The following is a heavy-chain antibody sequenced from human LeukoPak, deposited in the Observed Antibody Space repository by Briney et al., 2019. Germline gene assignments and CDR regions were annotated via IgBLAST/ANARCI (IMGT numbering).Heavy chain of an antibody. V-gene: IGHV4-31*03. CDR3: ARDRESMTVRY. D-gene: IGHD3-22*01. J-gene: IGHJ4*02. CDR1: GGSISSGGYY. CDR2: IYFSGST. Sequence: SETLSLTCTVSGGSISSGGYYWSWIRQHPGKGLEWIGYIYFSGSTYYNPSLKSRVTISLDTSKNQFSLKLSSVTAADTALYYCARDRESMTVRYWGQGTLVTASS.